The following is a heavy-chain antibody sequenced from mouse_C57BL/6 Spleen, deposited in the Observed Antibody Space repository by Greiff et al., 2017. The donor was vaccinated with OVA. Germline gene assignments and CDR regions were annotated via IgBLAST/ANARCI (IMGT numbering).Heavy chain of an antibody. D-gene: IGHD2-4*01. CDR1: GFSLTSYG. CDR3: ARNFGDYDYSFAY. CDR2: IWSGGST. J-gene: IGHJ3*01. Sequence: VQRVESGPGLVQPSQSLSITCTVSGFSLTSYGVHWVRQSPGKGLEWLGVIWSGGSTDYNAAFISRLSISKDNSKSQVFFKMNSLQADDTAIYYCARNFGDYDYSFAYWGQGTLVTVSA. V-gene: IGHV2-2*01.